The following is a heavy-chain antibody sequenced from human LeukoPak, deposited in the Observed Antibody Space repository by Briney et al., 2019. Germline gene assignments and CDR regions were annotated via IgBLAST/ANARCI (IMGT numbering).Heavy chain of an antibody. D-gene: IGHD6-13*01. Sequence: PGGSLRLSGAASGFTFSSYGMHWVRQAPGKGLEWVAVIWYDGSNKYYADSVKGRFTISRDNSKNTLYLQMNSLRVEDTAVYYCARDRIAAAAYFDYWGQGTLVTVSS. J-gene: IGHJ4*02. V-gene: IGHV3-33*01. CDR1: GFTFSSYG. CDR3: ARDRIAAAAYFDY. CDR2: IWYDGSNK.